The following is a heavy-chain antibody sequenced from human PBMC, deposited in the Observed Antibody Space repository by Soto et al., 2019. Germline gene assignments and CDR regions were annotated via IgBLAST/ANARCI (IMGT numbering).Heavy chain of an antibody. CDR2: INPSGGST. CDR1: GYTFTSYY. D-gene: IGHD1-26*01. CDR3: ARVLQSLRGNNWFDP. J-gene: IGHJ5*02. Sequence: QVQLVQTGAEVKKPGASVKVSCKASGYTFTSYYMHWVRQAPGQGLEWMGIINPSGGSTSYAQKFQGRVTMTRDTSTSTVYMGLSSLRSEDTAVYYCARVLQSLRGNNWFDPWGQGTLVTVSS. V-gene: IGHV1-46*03.